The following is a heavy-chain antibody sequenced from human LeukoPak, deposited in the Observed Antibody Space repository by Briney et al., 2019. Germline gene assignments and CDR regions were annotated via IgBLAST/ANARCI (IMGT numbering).Heavy chain of an antibody. CDR2: INPSGGST. J-gene: IGHJ4*02. CDR3: ARGGYSYGRIIDY. V-gene: IGHV1-46*01. CDR1: GYTFTSYY. Sequence: ASVKVSCKASGYTFTSYYMHWARQAPGQGLEWMGIINPSGGSTSYAQKFQGRVTMTRNTSISTAYMELSSLGSEDTAVYYCARGGYSYGRIIDYWGQGTLVTVSS. D-gene: IGHD5-18*01.